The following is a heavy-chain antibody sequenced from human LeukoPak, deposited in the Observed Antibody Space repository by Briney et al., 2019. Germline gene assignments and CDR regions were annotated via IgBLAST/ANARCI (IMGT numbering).Heavy chain of an antibody. D-gene: IGHD3-10*01. CDR3: AKGAGGYYYYYMDV. Sequence: GGSLRLSCAASGFTFSSYWMSWVRQAPGKGLEWVANIKQDGSEKYYADSVKGRFTISRDNSKNTLYLQMNSLRAEDTAVYYCAKGAGGYYYYYMDVWGKGTTVTVSS. CDR1: GFTFSSYW. CDR2: IKQDGSEK. V-gene: IGHV3-7*01. J-gene: IGHJ6*03.